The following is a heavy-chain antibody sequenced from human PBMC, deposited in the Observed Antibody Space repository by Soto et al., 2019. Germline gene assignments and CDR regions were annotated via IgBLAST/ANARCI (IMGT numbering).Heavy chain of an antibody. V-gene: IGHV5-51*01. D-gene: IGHD3-3*01. CDR2: IYPGDSDT. Sequence: PGESLKISCKGSGYSFTSYWIDWLSQIPWKGLEWMGIIYPGDSDTRYSPSFQGQVTISAEKSISTDYLQWSSLKASDTAMYYCARPKILRYWESGGAFDIWGQGSMVTVSS. J-gene: IGHJ3*02. CDR1: GYSFTSYW. CDR3: ARPKILRYWESGGAFDI.